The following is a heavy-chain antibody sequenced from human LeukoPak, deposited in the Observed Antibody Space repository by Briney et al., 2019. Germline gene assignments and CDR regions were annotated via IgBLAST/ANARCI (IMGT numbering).Heavy chain of an antibody. V-gene: IGHV1-24*01. CDR1: GYTFTSYD. D-gene: IGHD6-13*01. J-gene: IGHJ4*02. CDR3: ATANVSIAAAGFDY. CDR2: FDPEDGET. Sequence: GASVKVSCKASGYTFTSYDINWVRQAPGKGLEWMGGFDPEDGETIYAQKFQGRVTMTEDTSTDTAYMELSSLRSEDTAVYYCATANVSIAAAGFDYWGQGTLVTVSS.